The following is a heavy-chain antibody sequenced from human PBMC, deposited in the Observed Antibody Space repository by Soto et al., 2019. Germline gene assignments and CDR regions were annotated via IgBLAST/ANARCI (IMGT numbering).Heavy chain of an antibody. CDR2: INSDGSST. CDR3: ARGGYSSGWSEGYYYYGMDV. D-gene: IGHD6-19*01. CDR1: GFTFSSYW. Sequence: VQLVESGGGLVQPGGSLRLSCAASGFTFSSYWMHWVRQAPGKGLVWVSRINSDGSSTSYADSVKGRFTISRDNAKNTLYLQMNSLRAEDTAVYYCARGGYSSGWSEGYYYYGMDVWGQGTTVTVSS. V-gene: IGHV3-74*01. J-gene: IGHJ6*02.